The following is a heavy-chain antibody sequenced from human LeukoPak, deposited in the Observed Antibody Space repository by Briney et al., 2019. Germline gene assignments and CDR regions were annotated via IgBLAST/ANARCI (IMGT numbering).Heavy chain of an antibody. V-gene: IGHV3-30*03. D-gene: IGHD6-19*01. CDR3: ARVGRPYSSGWYALDY. J-gene: IGHJ4*02. Sequence: GGSLRLSCAASGFTFSSYGMHWVRQAPGKGLEWVAIISYDGSNKYYADSVKGRFTISRDNSKNTLYLQMNSLRAEDTAVYYCARVGRPYSSGWYALDYWGQGTLVTVSS. CDR2: ISYDGSNK. CDR1: GFTFSSYG.